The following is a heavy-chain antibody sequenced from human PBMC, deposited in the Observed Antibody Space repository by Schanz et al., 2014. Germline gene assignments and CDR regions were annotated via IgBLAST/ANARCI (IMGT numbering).Heavy chain of an antibody. CDR1: GYTLTAYY. CDR2: INPDSGGT. Sequence: QVQLVQSGAEVKKPGASVKVSCKASGYTLTAYYMHWVRQAPGQGLEWMGWINPDSGGTNYAQKFQGRVTMTREMSINTGYMELSRLRSDDSAVYYCASDFWSGYSHYYYGLDVWGQGTTVTVSS. D-gene: IGHD3-3*01. J-gene: IGHJ6*02. V-gene: IGHV1-2*02. CDR3: ASDFWSGYSHYYYGLDV.